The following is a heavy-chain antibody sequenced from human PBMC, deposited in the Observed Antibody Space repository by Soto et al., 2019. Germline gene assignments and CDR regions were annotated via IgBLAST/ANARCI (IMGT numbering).Heavy chain of an antibody. J-gene: IGHJ4*02. D-gene: IGHD6-13*01. V-gene: IGHV4-59*01. CDR1: GGSISSYF. CDR2: VYYTGTT. CDR3: ARDLAAVPRAFDY. Sequence: TSETLSLTCTVSGGSISSYFYIWVRQPPGKGLEWIGSVYYTGTTDYNPSLKSRVTISVDTSKTQFSLNLRSVTAADTAVYYCARDLAAVPRAFDYWGRGTLVTVSS.